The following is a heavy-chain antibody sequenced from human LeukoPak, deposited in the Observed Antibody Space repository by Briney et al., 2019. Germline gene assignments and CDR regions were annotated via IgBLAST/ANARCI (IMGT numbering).Heavy chain of an antibody. CDR1: GFTFSSYW. J-gene: IGHJ6*03. Sequence: PGGSLRLSCATSGFTFSSYWMHWVRQAPGKGLVCVSRINSDGSTTTYADSVKGRFTISRDNAENMVYLQMNSLRAEDTAVYYCVRDVSSWVVSYYMDGWGKGTTVTVSS. CDR2: INSDGSTT. CDR3: VRDVSSWVVSYYMDG. D-gene: IGHD2-15*01. V-gene: IGHV3-74*01.